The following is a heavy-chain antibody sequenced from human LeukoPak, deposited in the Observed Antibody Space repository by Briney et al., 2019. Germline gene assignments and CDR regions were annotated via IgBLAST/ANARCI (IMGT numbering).Heavy chain of an antibody. D-gene: IGHD6-13*01. V-gene: IGHV1-46*01. J-gene: IGHJ6*03. Sequence: EASVKVSCKASGYTFTSYYMHWVRQAPGQGLEWMGIINPSGGSTSYAQKFQGRVSMTRNTSISTAYMELSSLRSEDTAVYYCARAEQLYSSSWYSLSFYHYYMDVWGKGTTVTISS. CDR3: ARAEQLYSSSWYSLSFYHYYMDV. CDR2: INPSGGST. CDR1: GYTFTSYY.